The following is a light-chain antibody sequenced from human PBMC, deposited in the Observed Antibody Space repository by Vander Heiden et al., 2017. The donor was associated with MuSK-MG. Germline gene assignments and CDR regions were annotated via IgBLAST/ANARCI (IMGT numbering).Light chain of an antibody. CDR3: QQSYSTTLFT. V-gene: IGKV1-39*01. Sequence: LQITQSPSSLSASGRDRITITCRASQTIQSYLNWFQQKPRKAPKLLIYSSFSFQSRVPSRSFGGRSGTAFSPLISSLQPPDFATYYCQQSYSTTLFTFGPGTKVDIK. CDR1: QTIQSY. CDR2: SSF. J-gene: IGKJ3*01.